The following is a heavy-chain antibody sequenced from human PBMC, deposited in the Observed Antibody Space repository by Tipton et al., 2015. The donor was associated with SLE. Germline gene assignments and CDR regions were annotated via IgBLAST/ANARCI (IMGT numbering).Heavy chain of an antibody. D-gene: IGHD3-16*01. J-gene: IGHJ3*02. V-gene: IGHV3-21*01. CDR1: GFTFSRYS. CDR2: ISSSSSYI. CDR3: ARDLGRDDAFDI. Sequence: SLRLSCAASGFTFSRYSMNWVRQPPGKGLEWISSISSSSSYIYYADSVKGRFTISRDNSKNTLYLQMNSLRAEDTAVYYCARDLGRDDAFDIWGQGTMVTVSS.